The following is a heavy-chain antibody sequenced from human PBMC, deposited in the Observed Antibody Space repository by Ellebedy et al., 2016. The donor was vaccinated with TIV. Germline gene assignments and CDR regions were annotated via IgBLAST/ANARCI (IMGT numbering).Heavy chain of an antibody. J-gene: IGHJ4*02. Sequence: LSLTCAASGFTFSNYWMSWVRQAPGKGLEWVANIKQDGSEKYYVDSVKGRFTISRDNAKNSLYLQMNSLRAEDTAVYYCAGRAYNWNDGSLFDYWGQGTLVTVSS. V-gene: IGHV3-7*03. CDR2: IKQDGSEK. D-gene: IGHD1-1*01. CDR3: AGRAYNWNDGSLFDY. CDR1: GFTFSNYW.